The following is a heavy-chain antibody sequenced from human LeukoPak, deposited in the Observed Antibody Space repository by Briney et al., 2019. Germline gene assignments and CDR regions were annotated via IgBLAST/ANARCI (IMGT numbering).Heavy chain of an antibody. V-gene: IGHV3-33*03. D-gene: IGHD6-6*01. Sequence: GGSLRLSCAASGFTFSSYGMHWVRQAPGKGLEWVAVIWYDGSNKYFADSVRGRFSISRDNSENTLFLQINSLRTEDTAVYYCAKEASQLGDRSIISTRPYFDYWGQGTLVTVSS. CDR3: AKEASQLGDRSIISTRPYFDY. CDR2: IWYDGSNK. J-gene: IGHJ4*02. CDR1: GFTFSSYG.